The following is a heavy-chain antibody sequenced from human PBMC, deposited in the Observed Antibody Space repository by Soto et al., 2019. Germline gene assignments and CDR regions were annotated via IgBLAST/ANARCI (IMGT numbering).Heavy chain of an antibody. J-gene: IGHJ3*02. D-gene: IGHD2-2*02. CDR1: GFTFSSYG. CDR2: ISYDGSNK. Sequence: GGSLRLSCAASGFTFSSYGMHWVRQAPGKGLEWVAVISYDGSNKYYADSVKGRFTISRDNSKNTLYLQMNSLRAEDTAVYYCAVGVPAAIGAFDIWGQGTMVTVSS. CDR3: AVGVPAAIGAFDI. V-gene: IGHV3-30*03.